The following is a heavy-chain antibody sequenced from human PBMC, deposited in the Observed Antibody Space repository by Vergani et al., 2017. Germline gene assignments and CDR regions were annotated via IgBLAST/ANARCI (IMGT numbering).Heavy chain of an antibody. CDR2: ISGSGGST. V-gene: IGHV3-23*01. CDR3: ARGEYCSGGSCYEEPFDY. D-gene: IGHD2-15*01. J-gene: IGHJ4*02. Sequence: EVQLLESGGGLVQPGGSLRLSCAASGFTFSSYAMSWVRQAPGKGLEWVSAISGSGGSTYYADSVKGRFTISRDNSKNTLYLQMNSLRAEDTAVYYCARGEYCSGGSCYEEPFDYWGQGTLVTVSS. CDR1: GFTFSSYA.